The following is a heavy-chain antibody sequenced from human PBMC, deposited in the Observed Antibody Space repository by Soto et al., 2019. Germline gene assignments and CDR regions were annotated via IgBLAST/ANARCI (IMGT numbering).Heavy chain of an antibody. J-gene: IGHJ6*02. Sequence: QLQLQESGSGLVKPSQTLSLTCAVSGGSISSGGYSWSWIRQPPGKGLEWIGYIYHSGSTYYNPSLKSRVTISVDRSKTKFSLKLSSVTAADTAVYYCARAHYGDYGYGMDVWGQGTTVTVSS. D-gene: IGHD4-17*01. CDR3: ARAHYGDYGYGMDV. CDR2: IYHSGST. V-gene: IGHV4-30-2*01. CDR1: GGSISSGGYS.